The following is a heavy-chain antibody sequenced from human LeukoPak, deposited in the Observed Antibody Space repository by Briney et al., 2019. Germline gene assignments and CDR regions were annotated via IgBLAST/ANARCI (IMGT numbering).Heavy chain of an antibody. D-gene: IGHD6-19*01. Sequence: AASVKVSCKASGYTFTSYGINWVRQATGQGLEWMGWMNPNSGNTGYAQKFQGRVTITRNTSISTAYMELSSLRSEDTAVYYCARGLLSSGWYVRRRGLGYWGQGTLVTVSS. CDR2: MNPNSGNT. V-gene: IGHV1-8*03. CDR3: ARGLLSSGWYVRRRGLGY. CDR1: GYTFTSYG. J-gene: IGHJ4*02.